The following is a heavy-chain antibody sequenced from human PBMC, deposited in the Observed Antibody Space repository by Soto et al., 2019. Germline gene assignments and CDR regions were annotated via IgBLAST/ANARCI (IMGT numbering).Heavy chain of an antibody. CDR2: IYHSGST. CDR1: GGSISSGGYS. V-gene: IGHV4-30-2*01. CDR3: ARGTIFGVILDY. D-gene: IGHD3-3*01. J-gene: IGHJ4*01. Sequence: SETQSLTSAVSGGSISSGGYSWSWIRQPPGKGLEWIGYIYHSGSTYYNPSLKSRVTISVDRSKNQFSLKLSSVTAADTAVYYCARGTIFGVILDYWVHGTLVTVSS.